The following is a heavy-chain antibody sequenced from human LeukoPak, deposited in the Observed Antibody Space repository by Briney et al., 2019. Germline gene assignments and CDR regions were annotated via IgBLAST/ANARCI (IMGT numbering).Heavy chain of an antibody. CDR2: IYNSGST. CDR1: GDSITTSY. Sequence: SETLSLTCNVSGDSITTSYWRWIRQPPGKGLEWIGYIYNSGSTNYNPALKSRVTILLDTSKNHFSLKLSSVTAADTAVYYCARTTYYYDSSGYYPYYFDYWGQGTLVTVSS. CDR3: ARTTYYYDSSGYYPYYFDY. J-gene: IGHJ4*02. V-gene: IGHV4-59*08. D-gene: IGHD3-22*01.